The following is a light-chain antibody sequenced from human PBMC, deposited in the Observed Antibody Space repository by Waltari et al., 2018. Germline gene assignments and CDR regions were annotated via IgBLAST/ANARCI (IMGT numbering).Light chain of an antibody. Sequence: QSVLTQPASVSGSPGQSITISCTGTSSDIGSYNLVSWYQQHPGKAPKLLIYEGSKRPSGVSNLFAGSKSGNTASLTISGLQTEDEADYYCCSYAGSSIFVVFGGGTKLTVL. CDR2: EGS. CDR1: SSDIGSYNL. CDR3: CSYAGSSIFVV. V-gene: IGLV2-23*03. J-gene: IGLJ2*01.